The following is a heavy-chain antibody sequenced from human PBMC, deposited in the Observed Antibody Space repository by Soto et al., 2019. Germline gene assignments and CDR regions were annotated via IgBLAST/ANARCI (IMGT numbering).Heavy chain of an antibody. Sequence: QVQLVQSGAEVKKPGASVKVSCKVSGYTLTELSMHWVRQAPGKGLEWMGGFDPEDGETIYAQKFQGRVTMTEDTSTDTAYMELSSLRSEDTAVYYCATCVGISTNINYYYYGMDVWGQGTTVTVSS. CDR2: FDPEDGET. CDR1: GYTLTELS. V-gene: IGHV1-24*01. D-gene: IGHD2-2*01. CDR3: ATCVGISTNINYYYYGMDV. J-gene: IGHJ6*02.